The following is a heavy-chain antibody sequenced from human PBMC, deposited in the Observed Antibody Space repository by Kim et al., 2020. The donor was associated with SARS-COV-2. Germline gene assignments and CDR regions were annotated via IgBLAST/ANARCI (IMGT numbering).Heavy chain of an antibody. CDR1: GGSISSYY. Sequence: SETLSLTCTVSGGSISSYYWSWIRQPPGKGLEWIGYIYYSGSTNYNPSLKSRFTISVDTFKNQFSLKLSSVTAADTAVYYCARLDRYSSSGYYFDYWGQG. J-gene: IGHJ4*02. CDR2: IYYSGST. D-gene: IGHD6-13*01. V-gene: IGHV4-59*13. CDR3: ARLDRYSSSGYYFDY.